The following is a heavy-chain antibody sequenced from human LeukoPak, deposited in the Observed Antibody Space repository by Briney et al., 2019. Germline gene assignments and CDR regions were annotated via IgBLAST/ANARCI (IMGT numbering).Heavy chain of an antibody. J-gene: IGHJ4*02. CDR3: ARVVVINGTDY. V-gene: IGHV3-15*07. CDR2: IKSKTDGGTT. Sequence: GGSLRLSCAASGFTFSNAWMNWVRQAPGKGLEWVGRIKSKTDGGTTDYAAPVKGRFTISRDDSKNTLYLQMNSLRAEDTAVYYCARVVVINGTDYWGQGTLVTVSS. CDR1: GFTFSNAW. D-gene: IGHD3-22*01.